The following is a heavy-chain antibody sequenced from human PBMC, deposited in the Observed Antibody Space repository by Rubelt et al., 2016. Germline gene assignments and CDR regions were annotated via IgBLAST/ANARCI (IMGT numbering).Heavy chain of an antibody. Sequence: QLQLQESGPGLVKPSETLSLTCTVSGGSISSSSYYWGWIRQPPGKGLEWIGSIYYSGSTYYNPSLNGVVTISVDTAHNQFSLKLSSVTAANTAVYYCARRAYCSSTSCYRVVDYWGQGTLVTVSS. CDR3: ARRAYCSSTSCYRVVDY. J-gene: IGHJ4*02. V-gene: IGHV4-39*01. CDR2: IYYSGST. D-gene: IGHD2-2*01. CDR1: GGSISSSSYY.